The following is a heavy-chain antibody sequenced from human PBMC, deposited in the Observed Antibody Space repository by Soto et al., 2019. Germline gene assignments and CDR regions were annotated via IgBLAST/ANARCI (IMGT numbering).Heavy chain of an antibody. Sequence: PGGSPRLSCAASGFTFSSYSMNWGRQAPGKGLEWVSYISSSSSTIYYADSVKGRFTISRDNAKNSLYLQMNSLRSEDTAVYYCARDFEYDILVIWGQGTMVTVSS. V-gene: IGHV3-48*01. CDR1: GFTFSSYS. J-gene: IGHJ3*02. CDR2: ISSSSSTI. CDR3: ARDFEYDILVI. D-gene: IGHD3-9*01.